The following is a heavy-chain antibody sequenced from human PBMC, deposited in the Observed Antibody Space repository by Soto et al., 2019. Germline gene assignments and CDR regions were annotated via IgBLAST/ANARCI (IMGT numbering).Heavy chain of an antibody. CDR3: STGGYYFDY. CDR2: IKSKYHGATT. D-gene: IGHD2-15*01. Sequence: PGGSLRLSCAGSGFTFSNAWMNCVRQAPGKGLEWVGRIKSKYHGATTDYAAPVEGRFTISRDDSRNTVILQMNSLKTEDTAIYYCSTGGYYFDYWGLGTLVTVSS. V-gene: IGHV3-15*07. J-gene: IGHJ4*02. CDR1: GFTFSNAW.